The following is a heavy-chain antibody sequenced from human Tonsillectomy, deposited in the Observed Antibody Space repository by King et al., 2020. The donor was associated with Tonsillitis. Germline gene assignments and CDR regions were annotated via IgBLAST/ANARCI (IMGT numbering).Heavy chain of an antibody. CDR3: ARLFGPFYYGLDV. J-gene: IGHJ6*02. Sequence: QLQESGSGLVKASQPLALTCVVSGGSVSSVGYSWSWLRQAPGEGLEWIGYISHIGNTYYNPSLRSRVTISLDTSKSQFYLKMTSVTAADTAVYYCARLFGPFYYGLDVWGRGTTVAVSS. CDR1: GGSVSSVGYS. V-gene: IGHV4-30-2*01. CDR2: ISHIGNT. D-gene: IGHD3-10*01.